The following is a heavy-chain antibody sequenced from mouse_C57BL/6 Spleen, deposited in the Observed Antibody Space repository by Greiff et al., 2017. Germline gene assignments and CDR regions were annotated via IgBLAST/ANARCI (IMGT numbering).Heavy chain of an antibody. CDR3: ARVYYDYDFDY. CDR1: GYSITRGYY. Sequence: EVQLQESGPGLVKPSQSLSLTCSVTGYSITRGYYWNWIRQFPGNKLAWMGYISYDGSNNYNPYLKNRISLPRDTSKNQFFMKLNSVTTEDTATYYCARVYYDYDFDYCGQGTTLTVSS. J-gene: IGHJ2*01. V-gene: IGHV3-6*01. CDR2: ISYDGSN. D-gene: IGHD2-4*01.